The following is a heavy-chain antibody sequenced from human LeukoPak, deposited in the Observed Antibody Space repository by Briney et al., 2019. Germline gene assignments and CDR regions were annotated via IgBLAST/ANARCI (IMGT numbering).Heavy chain of an antibody. V-gene: IGHV3-30-3*01. D-gene: IGHD3-9*01. Sequence: GGSLRLSCAASGFTFSSYAMHWVRQAPGKGLEWVAVISYDGGNKYFADSVKGRFSISRDNSKNTLYLQMNSLRAEDTAVYYCAKSQLRYFDWSDYWGQGILVTVSS. CDR1: GFTFSSYA. CDR3: AKSQLRYFDWSDY. CDR2: ISYDGGNK. J-gene: IGHJ4*02.